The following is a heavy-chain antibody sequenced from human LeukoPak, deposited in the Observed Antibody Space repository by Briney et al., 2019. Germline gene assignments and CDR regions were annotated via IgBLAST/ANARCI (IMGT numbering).Heavy chain of an antibody. J-gene: IGHJ5*02. V-gene: IGHV1-18*01. D-gene: IGHD3-16*02. CDR2: ISTYNGNT. CDR3: AREWDSDRDYVWGSYRYISWFDP. Sequence: ASVKVSCTASGYTFTSYCISWVRQAPGQGLEWIGWISTYNGNTNYAQKLQGRFTMTTDNSTSTAYMQLSSLRSDDTAVYYCAREWDSDRDYVWGSYRYISWFDPWGQGTLVTVSS. CDR1: GYTFTSYC.